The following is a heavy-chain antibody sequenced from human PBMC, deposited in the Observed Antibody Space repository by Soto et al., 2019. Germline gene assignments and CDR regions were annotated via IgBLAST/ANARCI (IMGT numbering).Heavy chain of an antibody. CDR1: GFTFTSYG. CDR3: ARSRDGYSFYFYYGMDG. Sequence: GGSLRLSCAASGFTFTSYGMHWVRQAPGKGLEWMALILHDGSAEYYADSVKGRFTISRDNSKNTLYLQMNSLRAEDTAVYYCARSRDGYSFYFYYGMDGWGQGTTVTVSS. CDR2: ILHDGSAE. V-gene: IGHV3-30*03. D-gene: IGHD4-4*01. J-gene: IGHJ6*02.